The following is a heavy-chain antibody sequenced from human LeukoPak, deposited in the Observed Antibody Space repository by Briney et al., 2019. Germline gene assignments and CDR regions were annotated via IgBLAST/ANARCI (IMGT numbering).Heavy chain of an antibody. CDR3: AKDLRRITMIVVVTLXAFDI. CDR1: GFTFSSYA. CDR2: ISGSGGST. D-gene: IGHD3-22*01. Sequence: GGSLRLSCAASGFTFSSYAMSWVRQAPGKGLEWVSAISGSGGSTYYADSVKGRFTISRDNSKNTLYLQMNSLRAEDTAVYYCAKDLRRITMIVVVTLXAFDIXXXXTMVTVSS. V-gene: IGHV3-23*01. J-gene: IGHJ3*02.